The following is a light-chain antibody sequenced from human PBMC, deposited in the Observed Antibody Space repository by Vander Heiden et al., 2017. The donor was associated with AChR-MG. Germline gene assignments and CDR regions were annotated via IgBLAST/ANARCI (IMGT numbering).Light chain of an antibody. CDR1: SSNIGSNT. Sequence: QSVLTQPPSASGTTGPRVTISCSGSSSNIGSNTVNWYQQLPGTAPKLLIYSNNQRPSGVPDRFSGSKSGTSASLAISGLQSEDEADYYCAAWDDSLNGHVVFGGGTKLTVL. CDR2: SNN. V-gene: IGLV1-44*01. CDR3: AAWDDSLNGHVV. J-gene: IGLJ2*01.